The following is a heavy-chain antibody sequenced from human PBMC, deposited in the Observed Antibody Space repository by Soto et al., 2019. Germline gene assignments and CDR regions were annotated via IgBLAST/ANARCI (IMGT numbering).Heavy chain of an antibody. CDR3: ASNQKGPYTGMDV. D-gene: IGHD5-18*01. J-gene: IGHJ6*02. CDR2: ISGDNGDT. Sequence: ASVKVSCKASGYTFTSYGISWVRQAPGQGLEWMGRISGDNGDTKYSQKFQDRVTFTRDTSASTAYMDLSSLTSEDTAVYYCASNQKGPYTGMDVWGQGTTVTVSS. V-gene: IGHV1-18*01. CDR1: GYTFTSYG.